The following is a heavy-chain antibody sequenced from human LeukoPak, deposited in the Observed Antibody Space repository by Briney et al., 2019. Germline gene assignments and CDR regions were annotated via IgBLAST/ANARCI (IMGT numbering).Heavy chain of an antibody. CDR2: IYSGGST. J-gene: IGHJ4*02. V-gene: IGHV3-53*01. D-gene: IGHD3-10*01. CDR3: ARVLALWFGESPGYFDY. CDR1: GFTVSSNY. Sequence: GRSLRLSCAASGFTVSSNYMSWVRQAPGKGLEWVSVIYSGGSTYYADSVKGRFTISRDNSKNTLYLQMNSLRAEDTAVYYCARVLALWFGESPGYFDYWGQGTLVTVSS.